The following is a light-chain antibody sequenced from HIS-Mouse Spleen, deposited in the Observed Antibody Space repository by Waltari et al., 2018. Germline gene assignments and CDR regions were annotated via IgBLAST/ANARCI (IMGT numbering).Light chain of an antibody. CDR2: RNN. V-gene: IGLV1-47*01. Sequence: QSVLTQPPSASGTPGQRVTISCSGSSSNIGSNYVYWYQQLPGTAPKLLIYRNNQRPSGVPARFPGSKPGPPASLAIGGVRSEDEADYYCAACDDSRSGWVFGGGTKLTVL. CDR3: AACDDSRSGWV. J-gene: IGLJ3*02. CDR1: SSNIGSNY.